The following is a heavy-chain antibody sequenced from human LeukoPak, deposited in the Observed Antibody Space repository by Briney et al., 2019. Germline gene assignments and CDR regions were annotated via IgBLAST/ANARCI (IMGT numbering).Heavy chain of an antibody. CDR3: VRENVILSEGDYFDY. CDR2: ISSSGSTI. CDR1: GFTFTTYE. Sequence: PGGSLRLSCAASGFTFTTYEMNWVRQAPGKGLEWVSYISSSGSTIYYADSVKGRFTISRDNSKNTVYLQMNSLRPEDTAVYYCVRENVILSEGDYFDYWGQGTLVAVSS. J-gene: IGHJ4*02. D-gene: IGHD5/OR15-5a*01. V-gene: IGHV3-48*03.